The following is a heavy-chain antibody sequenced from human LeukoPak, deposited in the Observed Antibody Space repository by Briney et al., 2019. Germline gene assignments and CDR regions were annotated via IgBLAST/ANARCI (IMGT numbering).Heavy chain of an antibody. D-gene: IGHD1-26*01. CDR1: GFTFSSYA. J-gene: IGHJ4*02. CDR2: ISGSGGST. Sequence: GGSLRLSCAASGFTFSSYAMSWVRQAPGKGLEWVSAISGSGGSTYYADSVKGRFTISRDNSKNTLYLQMNSLRAEDTAVYYCARARWELLGGDYWGQGTLVTVSS. V-gene: IGHV3-23*01. CDR3: ARARWELLGGDY.